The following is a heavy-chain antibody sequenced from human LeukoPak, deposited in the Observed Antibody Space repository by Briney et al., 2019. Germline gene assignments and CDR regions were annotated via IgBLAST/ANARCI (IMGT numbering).Heavy chain of an antibody. V-gene: IGHV3-48*04. CDR3: AREAGTPPWYYYYGMDV. CDR1: GFTFSSYS. D-gene: IGHD6-13*01. J-gene: IGHJ6*02. CDR2: ISSSSSTI. Sequence: GGSLRLSCAASGFTFSSYSMNWVRQAPGKGLKWVSYISSSSSTIYYADSVKGRFTISRDNAKNSPYLQMNSLRAEDTAVYYCAREAGTPPWYYYYGMDVWGQGTTVTVSS.